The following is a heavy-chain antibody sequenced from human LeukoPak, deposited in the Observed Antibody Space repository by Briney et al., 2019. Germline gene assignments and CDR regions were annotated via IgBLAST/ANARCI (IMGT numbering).Heavy chain of an antibody. V-gene: IGHV4-30-4*08. D-gene: IGHD3-16*01. CDR1: GGSISSYY. CDR2: IYYSGST. CDR3: ARKRGTELDY. Sequence: TLSLTCTVSGGSISSYYWSWIRQPPGTGLEWIGYIYYSGSTYYNPSLKSRVTISVDTSKNQFSLKLSSVTAADTAVYYCARKRGTELDYWGQGTLVTVSS. J-gene: IGHJ4*02.